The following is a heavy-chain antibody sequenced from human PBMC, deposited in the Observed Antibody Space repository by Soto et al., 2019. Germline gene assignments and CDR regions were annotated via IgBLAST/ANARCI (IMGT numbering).Heavy chain of an antibody. CDR2: IYYSGST. CDR3: AVDTTAYGYYYGMDV. D-gene: IGHD4-17*01. Sequence: SETLSLTCTVSGGSISSSSYYWGWIRQPPGKGLEWIGSIYYSGSTYYNPSLKSRVTISVDTSKNQFSLKLSSVTAADTAVYYCAVDTTAYGYYYGMDVWGQGTTVTVSS. V-gene: IGHV4-39*01. CDR1: GGSISSSSYY. J-gene: IGHJ6*02.